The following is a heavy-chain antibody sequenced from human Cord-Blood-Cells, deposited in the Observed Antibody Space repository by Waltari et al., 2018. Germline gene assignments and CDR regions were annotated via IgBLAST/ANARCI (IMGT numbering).Heavy chain of an antibody. V-gene: IGHV4-38-2*02. Sequence: QVQLQESGPGLVKPSETLSLTCTVSGYSISSGYYWGWIRQPPGKGLEWIGSIYHSGSTYYNPSLKSRVTISVDTSKNQFSLKLNSVTAADTAVYYCARGDRNWFDPWGQGTLVTVSS. CDR3: ARGDRNWFDP. CDR1: GYSISSGYY. J-gene: IGHJ5*02. D-gene: IGHD2-21*02. CDR2: IYHSGST.